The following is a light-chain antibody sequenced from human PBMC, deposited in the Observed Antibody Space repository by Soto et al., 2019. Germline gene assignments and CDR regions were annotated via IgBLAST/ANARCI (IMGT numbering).Light chain of an antibody. J-gene: IGKJ1*01. Sequence: EIVMTQSPATLSVSPGQRATLSCRASQSVSRNFAWYQQKPGQAPRLLIYGASTRATGIPARFSGSGSGTEFTLNISSLQSEDFEVYYCQQYSNWPRTFGQGTKVDIK. V-gene: IGKV3-15*01. CDR2: GAS. CDR1: QSVSRN. CDR3: QQYSNWPRT.